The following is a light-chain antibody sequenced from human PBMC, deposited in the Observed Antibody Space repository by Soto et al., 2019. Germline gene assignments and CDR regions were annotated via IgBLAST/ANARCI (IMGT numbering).Light chain of an antibody. Sequence: AIQLTQSPSSLSASVGDRVTITCRASQGISSALAWYQQTPGKPPKLLIYDASSLEIGVPSRFSGSGSVTDFTLTISSLQPEAFATYDCQQFNNYPFTFGPGTKVDIK. CDR3: QQFNNYPFT. CDR2: DAS. V-gene: IGKV1D-13*01. CDR1: QGISSA. J-gene: IGKJ3*01.